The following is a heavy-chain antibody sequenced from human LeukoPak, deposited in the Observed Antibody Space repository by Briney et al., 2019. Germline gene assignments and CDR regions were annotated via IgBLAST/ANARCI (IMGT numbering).Heavy chain of an antibody. D-gene: IGHD6-19*01. Sequence: GGSLRLSCAASGLTFSSYGMHWVRQAPGKGLEWVAVISYDGSNKYYADSVKGRFTISRDNSKNTLYLQMNSLRAEDTAVYYCAKDTLLAGLHGMDVWRQGTTVTVS. J-gene: IGHJ6*02. CDR2: ISYDGSNK. CDR1: GLTFSSYG. CDR3: AKDTLLAGLHGMDV. V-gene: IGHV3-30*18.